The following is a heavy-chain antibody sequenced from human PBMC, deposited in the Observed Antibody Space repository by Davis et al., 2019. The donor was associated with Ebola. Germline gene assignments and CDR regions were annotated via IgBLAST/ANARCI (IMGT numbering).Heavy chain of an antibody. V-gene: IGHV1-18*01. Sequence: ASVTVSCKASGYTFTSYGISWVRQAPGQGLEWMGWISAYNGNTNYAQKLQGRVTMTTDTSTSTAYMELRSLRSDDTAVYYCARGRYCSSTSCYFDYWGQGTLVTVSS. CDR2: ISAYNGNT. J-gene: IGHJ4*02. CDR1: GYTFTSYG. D-gene: IGHD2-2*01. CDR3: ARGRYCSSTSCYFDY.